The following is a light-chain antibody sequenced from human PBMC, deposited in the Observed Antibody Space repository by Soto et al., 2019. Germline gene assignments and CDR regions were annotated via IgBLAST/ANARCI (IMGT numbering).Light chain of an antibody. V-gene: IGLV2-14*01. CDR3: TSYTSSSTNYV. CDR2: EVS. J-gene: IGLJ1*01. Sequence: QSALTQPASVSGSPGQSITISCTGTSSDIGGYNYVSWYQQHPGKAPKLMIYEVSNRPSGVSHRFSGSKSGNTASLTISGLQAEDEADYYCTSYTSSSTNYVFGTGTKLTFL. CDR1: SSDIGGYNY.